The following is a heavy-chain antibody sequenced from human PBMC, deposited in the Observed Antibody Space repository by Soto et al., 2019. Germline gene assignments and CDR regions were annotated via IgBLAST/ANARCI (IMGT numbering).Heavy chain of an antibody. J-gene: IGHJ4*02. CDR2: TNYRGST. V-gene: IGHV4-31*03. D-gene: IGHD2-15*01. CDR3: ARDAPGVAPY. Sequence: QVQLQESGPGLVRPSQTLSLTCTVSGGSINSGDSYWNWIRQHPEKGLEWIGYTNYRGSTFYNPSLKSRIIISVDTSKNQFSLKLSSVTAADTAVYYCARDAPGVAPYWGQGTLVTVSS. CDR1: GGSINSGDSY.